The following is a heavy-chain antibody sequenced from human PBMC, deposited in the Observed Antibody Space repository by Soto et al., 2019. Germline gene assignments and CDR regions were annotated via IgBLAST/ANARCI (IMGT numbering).Heavy chain of an antibody. D-gene: IGHD3-22*01. V-gene: IGHV3-23*01. J-gene: IGHJ4*02. CDR1: GFTFSSYV. CDR2: ISGGGTST. CDR3: AKGSSGSRPYYFDY. Sequence: PGGSLRLSCAASGFTFSSYVMSWVRQAPGKGLEWVSAISGGGTSTYYADSVKGRFTISRDKSKSTLYLQMNSLRAEDTAVYYCAKGSSGSRPYYFDYWGQGTLVTVSS.